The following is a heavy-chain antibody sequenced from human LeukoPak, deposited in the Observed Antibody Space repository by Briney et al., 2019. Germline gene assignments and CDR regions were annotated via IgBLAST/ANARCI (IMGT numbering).Heavy chain of an antibody. CDR3: ARDQIYCSGGYCYFDY. V-gene: IGHV3-74*01. CDR1: GFTFRSYW. D-gene: IGHD2-15*01. CDR2: INSDGSST. Sequence: GGSLRLSCAASGFTFRSYWMHWVRQAPGKGLVWVSRINSDGSSTSYADSVKGRFTISRDNAKNALYLQMNSLRVEDSAVYYCARDQIYCSGGYCYFDYWGQGTLVTVSS. J-gene: IGHJ4*02.